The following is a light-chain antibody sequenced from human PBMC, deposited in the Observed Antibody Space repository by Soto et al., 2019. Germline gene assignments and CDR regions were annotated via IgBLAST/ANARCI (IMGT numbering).Light chain of an antibody. V-gene: IGKV1-39*01. J-gene: IGKJ5*01. Sequence: IQMTQSPSSLSASVGDRVIITCRASQTISSHLNWYQQKPGKAPNLLVYAASSLQSGVPSRFTGSGSGTDFTLTISSLQPEDFATYFCQQSYTIPITFGQGTRLEIK. CDR1: QTISSH. CDR3: QQSYTIPIT. CDR2: AAS.